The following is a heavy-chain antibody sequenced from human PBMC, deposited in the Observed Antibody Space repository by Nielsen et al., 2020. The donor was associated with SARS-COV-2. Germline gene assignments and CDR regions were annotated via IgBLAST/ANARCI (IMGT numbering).Heavy chain of an antibody. J-gene: IGHJ4*02. CDR1: GFTFSSYW. V-gene: IGHV3-74*01. Sequence: GGSLRLSCAASGFTFSSYWMHWGRQAPGKGLVWVSRINSDGSSTSYADSVKGRFTISRDNAKNTLYLQMNSLRAEDTAVYYCARGAWITGIDYWGQGTLVTVSS. CDR2: INSDGSST. CDR3: ARGAWITGIDY. D-gene: IGHD1-20*01.